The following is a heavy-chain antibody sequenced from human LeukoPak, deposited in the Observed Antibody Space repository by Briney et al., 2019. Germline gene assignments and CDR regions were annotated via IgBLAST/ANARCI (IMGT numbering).Heavy chain of an antibody. CDR2: INHSGST. J-gene: IGHJ4*02. D-gene: IGHD2-15*01. CDR3: ARLGNGYSSDY. Sequence: GSLRLSCAASGFTFSSYAMSWIRQPPGKGLEWIGEINHSGSTNYNPSLKSRVTISVDTSKNQFSLKLSSVTAADTAVYYCARLGNGYSSDYWGQGTLVTVSS. CDR1: GFTFSSYA. V-gene: IGHV4-34*01.